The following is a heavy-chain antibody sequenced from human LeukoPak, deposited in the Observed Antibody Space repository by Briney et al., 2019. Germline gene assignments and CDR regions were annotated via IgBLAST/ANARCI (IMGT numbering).Heavy chain of an antibody. CDR2: IYYSGST. CDR1: GGSISSGGYY. J-gene: IGHJ3*02. V-gene: IGHV4-31*03. Sequence: SETLSLTCTVSGGSISSGGYYWSWIRQHPGKGLEWIGYIYYSGSTNYNPSLKSRVTISVDTSKNQFSLKLSSVTAADTAVYYCARPKQLWLLSDAFDIWGQGTMVTVSS. D-gene: IGHD5-18*01. CDR3: ARPKQLWLLSDAFDI.